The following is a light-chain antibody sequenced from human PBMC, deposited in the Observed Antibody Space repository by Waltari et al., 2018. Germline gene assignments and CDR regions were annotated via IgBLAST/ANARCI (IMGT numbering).Light chain of an antibody. V-gene: IGLV3-1*01. J-gene: IGLJ3*02. CDR2: QAR. CDR3: QAWHNNSAA. Sequence: SYELTQQPSVSVSPGQTAVITCSGDKLGDKYASWHQQRPGQSPVLVIYQARKRPSGIPERFSGSNSGNTATLTISGTQAMDEADYYCQAWHNNSAAFGGGTKLTVL. CDR1: KLGDKY.